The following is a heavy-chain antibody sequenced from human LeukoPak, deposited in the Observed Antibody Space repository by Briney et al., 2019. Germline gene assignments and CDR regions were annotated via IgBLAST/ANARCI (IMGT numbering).Heavy chain of an antibody. CDR3: AKDRADYYDSSGSLGPRGY. CDR2: ISGSGGST. CDR1: GFTFSSYA. Sequence: GGSLRLSCAASGFTFSSYAMSWVRQAPGKGLEWVSAISGSGGSTYYADSVKGRFTISRDNSKNTLYLQMNSLRAEDTAVYYCAKDRADYYDSSGSLGPRGYWGQGTLVTVSS. D-gene: IGHD3-22*01. J-gene: IGHJ4*02. V-gene: IGHV3-23*01.